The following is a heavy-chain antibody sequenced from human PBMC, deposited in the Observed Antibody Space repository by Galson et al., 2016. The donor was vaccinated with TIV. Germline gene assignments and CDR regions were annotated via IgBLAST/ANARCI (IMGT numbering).Heavy chain of an antibody. V-gene: IGHV3-53*01. Sequence: SLRLSCAVSGFTVSSKYMSWVRQAPGKGLEWVSLIYSDGSTYYADSVKGRFTISRDNSKNTVHLQMNSLRAEDTAVYYCAKTTPAEIQLGYYFDHWGQGTLVTASS. J-gene: IGHJ4*02. CDR2: IYSDGST. CDR1: GFTVSSKY. D-gene: IGHD5-18*01. CDR3: AKTTPAEIQLGYYFDH.